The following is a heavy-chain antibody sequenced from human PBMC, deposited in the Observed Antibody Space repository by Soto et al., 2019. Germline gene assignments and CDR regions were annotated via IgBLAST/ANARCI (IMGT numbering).Heavy chain of an antibody. CDR1: GFSLSNARMG. CDR2: LFSNDEK. D-gene: IGHD1-26*01. Sequence: SGPTLVNPTETLTLTCTVSGFSLSNARMGVSWIRQPPGKALEWLAHLFSNDEKSYSTSLKSRLTISKDTSKSQVVLTMTNTDPVDTATYYCARILITVGATDFDYWGQGTLVTVSS. J-gene: IGHJ4*02. V-gene: IGHV2-26*01. CDR3: ARILITVGATDFDY.